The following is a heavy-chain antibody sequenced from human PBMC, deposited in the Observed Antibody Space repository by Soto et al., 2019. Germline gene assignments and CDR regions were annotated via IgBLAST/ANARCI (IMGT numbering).Heavy chain of an antibody. V-gene: IGHV1-2*04. CDR3: ARLTIFGAYGMDV. CDR2: INPNSGGT. J-gene: IGHJ6*02. CDR1: GYTFTGYY. Sequence: ASVKVSCKASGYTFTGYYMHWVRQAPGQGLEWMGWINPNSGGTNYAQKFQGWVTMTRDTSISTAYMELGRLRSDDTAVYYCARLTIFGAYGMDVWGQGTTVTVSS. D-gene: IGHD3-3*01.